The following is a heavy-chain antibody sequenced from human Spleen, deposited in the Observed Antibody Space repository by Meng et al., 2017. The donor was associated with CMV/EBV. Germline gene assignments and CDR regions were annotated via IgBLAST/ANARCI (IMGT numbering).Heavy chain of an antibody. CDR2: IKSKTEGGTV. V-gene: IGHV3-15*01. CDR3: ATDYRCTDTDCLDY. CDR1: GFTFRNAW. D-gene: IGHD2-8*02. Sequence: GESLKISCAASGFTFRNAWMSWVRQAPGKRLEWVGHIKSKTEGGTVDYAAPVKGRFTISRGDSKTTVYLQMNSLKTEDTAVYYCATDYRCTDTDCLDYWGQGVLVTVS. J-gene: IGHJ4*02.